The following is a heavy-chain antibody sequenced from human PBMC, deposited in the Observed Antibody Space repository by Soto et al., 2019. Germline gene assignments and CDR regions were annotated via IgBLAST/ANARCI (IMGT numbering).Heavy chain of an antibody. J-gene: IGHJ4*02. V-gene: IGHV3-23*01. CDR3: ASGEESYYDFWSGTNDY. Sequence: GGSLRLSCAASGFTFSSDAMSWVRQAPGKGLEWVSAISGSGGSTYYADSVKGRFTISRDNSKNTLYLQMNSLRAEDTAVYYCASGEESYYDFWSGTNDYWGQGTLVTVAS. D-gene: IGHD3-3*01. CDR2: ISGSGGST. CDR1: GFTFSSDA.